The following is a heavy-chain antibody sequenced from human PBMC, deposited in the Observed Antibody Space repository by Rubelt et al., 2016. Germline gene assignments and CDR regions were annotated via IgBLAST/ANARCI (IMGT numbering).Heavy chain of an antibody. D-gene: IGHD1-26*01. CDR1: GYTFTSYA. V-gene: IGHV1-3*01. J-gene: IGHJ4*02. Sequence: QVQLVQSGAEVKKPGASVKVSCKASGYTFTSYAMPWVRQAPGQRLEWMGWINAGNGNTKYTQKFQGIVTSTRDNSASTAYMELSSLRAEDTAVYYWARDIYSGSYYGYWGQGTLVTVSS. CDR3: ARDIYSGSYYGY. CDR2: INAGNGNT.